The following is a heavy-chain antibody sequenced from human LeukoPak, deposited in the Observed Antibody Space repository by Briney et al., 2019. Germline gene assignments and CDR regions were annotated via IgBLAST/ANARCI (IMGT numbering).Heavy chain of an antibody. V-gene: IGHV3-21*01. CDR2: ISSSSSYI. Sequence: PGGSLRLSCAASGFIFSSYSMNWVRQTPGKGLEWVSSISSSSSYIYYADSVKGRFTISRDNAKNSLYLQMNSLRAEDTAVYYCARDYDYVWGSYIHWGQGTLVTVSS. J-gene: IGHJ4*02. D-gene: IGHD3-16*01. CDR3: ARDYDYVWGSYIH. CDR1: GFIFSSYS.